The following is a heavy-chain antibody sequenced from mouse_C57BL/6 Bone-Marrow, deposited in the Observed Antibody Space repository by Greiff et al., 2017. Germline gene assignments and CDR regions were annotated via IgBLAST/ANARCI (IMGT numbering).Heavy chain of an antibody. CDR1: GYTFTSYW. V-gene: IGHV1-7*01. D-gene: IGHD1-1*01. CDR2: INPSSGYT. Sequence: LVESGAELAKPGASVKLSCKASGYTFTSYWMHWVKQRPGQGLEWIGYINPSSGYTKYNQKFKDKATLTADTSSSTAYMQLSSLTYEDSAVYYCAYYGYWGQGTTLTVSS. J-gene: IGHJ2*01. CDR3: AYYGY.